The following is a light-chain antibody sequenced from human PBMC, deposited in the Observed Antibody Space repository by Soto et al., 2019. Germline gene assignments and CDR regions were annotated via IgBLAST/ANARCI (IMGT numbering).Light chain of an antibody. CDR3: QQHGISHIT. V-gene: IGKV3-20*01. J-gene: IGKJ5*01. Sequence: VLTQSPGTLSLSPGGSATLSCRASQNINNNYLAWYQHKPGQAPRLLMYDASLRATGVPDRFSGSGSGTDFTLTITRLEPDDSAVYYCQQHGISHITFGQGTRLRL. CDR2: DAS. CDR1: QNINNNY.